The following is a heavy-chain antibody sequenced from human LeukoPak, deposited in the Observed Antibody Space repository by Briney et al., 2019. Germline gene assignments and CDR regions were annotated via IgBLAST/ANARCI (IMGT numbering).Heavy chain of an antibody. Sequence: GGSLRLSCAASGFTFSTYSMNWVRQAPEKGLEWVSSISSSGSYIYYADSVKGRFTISRDNAKNSLYLQMNSLRAEDTAVYYCAGEVDCSSTSCYNEGWFDPWGQGTLVTVSS. CDR2: ISSSGSYI. D-gene: IGHD2-2*02. CDR3: AGEVDCSSTSCYNEGWFDP. V-gene: IGHV3-21*01. CDR1: GFTFSTYS. J-gene: IGHJ5*02.